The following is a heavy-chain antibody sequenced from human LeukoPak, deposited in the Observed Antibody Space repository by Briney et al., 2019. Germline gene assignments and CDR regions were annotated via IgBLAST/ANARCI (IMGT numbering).Heavy chain of an antibody. CDR3: VWDGSGSYYKAPLFDY. V-gene: IGHV3-30*03. CDR1: GYTFINYG. J-gene: IGHJ4*02. CDR2: ISYNGSQV. Sequence: GGSLRLSCAASGYTFINYGMHWVRQAPDKGLEWVAVISYNGSQVFYGDFVKGRFTISRDDSKDTVYLQMHSLRVEDMAVYYCVWDGSGSYYKAPLFDYWGQGTLVTVSS. D-gene: IGHD3-10*01.